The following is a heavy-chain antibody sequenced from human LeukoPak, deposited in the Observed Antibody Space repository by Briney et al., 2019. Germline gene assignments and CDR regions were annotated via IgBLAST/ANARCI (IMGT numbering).Heavy chain of an antibody. J-gene: IGHJ1*01. CDR1: GYTFTSYY. CDR3: AREIVTTDAEYFQH. D-gene: IGHD5-12*01. Sequence: ASVKVSCKASGYTFTSYYMHWVRQAPGQGLEWMGWINTNTGNPTYAQGFTGRFVFSLDTSVSTAYLQISSLKAEDTAVYYCAREIVTTDAEYFQHWGQGTLVTVSS. CDR2: INTNTGNP. V-gene: IGHV7-4-1*02.